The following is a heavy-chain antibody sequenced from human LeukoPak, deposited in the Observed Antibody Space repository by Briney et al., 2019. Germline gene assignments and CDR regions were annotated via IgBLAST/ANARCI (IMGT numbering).Heavy chain of an antibody. D-gene: IGHD6-19*01. V-gene: IGHV3-48*03. CDR3: ATLTVASTFDY. CDR1: GFAFSVYE. CDR2: ISSSGGTR. J-gene: IGHJ4*02. Sequence: GGSLRLSCAASGFAFSVYEMYWVRQAPGKGLEWVSYISSSGGTRYYADSVKGRFTISRDNAYNSLFIQMNSLRAEDTAVYYCATLTVASTFDYWGQGTLVTVSS.